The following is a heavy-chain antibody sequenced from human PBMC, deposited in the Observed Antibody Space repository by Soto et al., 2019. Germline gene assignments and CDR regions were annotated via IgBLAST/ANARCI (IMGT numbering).Heavy chain of an antibody. D-gene: IGHD6-6*01. CDR1: GFTSSFSA. Sequence: EVQLVQSGGGRFQPGGSLKLSCKASGFTSSFSAIPWFRLPSGKGLGWVGRIRTRKNRYVTTYAASVKGRFSLSRDDSKNTAYLQMNSLKTEDTAVYYCARIEYGLDVWGQGTTVIVS. CDR3: ARIEYGLDV. V-gene: IGHV3-73*02. J-gene: IGHJ6*02. CDR2: IRTRKNRYVT.